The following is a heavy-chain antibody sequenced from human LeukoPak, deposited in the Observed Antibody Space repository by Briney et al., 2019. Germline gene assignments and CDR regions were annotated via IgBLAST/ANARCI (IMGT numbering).Heavy chain of an antibody. CDR2: INPSGGST. CDR1: GYTFTSYY. V-gene: IGHV1-46*01. J-gene: IGHJ6*02. CDR3: ASGNEYSSSRTGSPDYGMDV. Sequence: ASVKVSCKASGYTFTSYYMHWVRQAPGQGLEWMGIINPSGGSTSYAQKFQGRVTMTRDTSTSTVYMELSSLRSDDTAVYYCASGNEYSSSRTGSPDYGMDVWGQGTTVTVSS. D-gene: IGHD6-6*01.